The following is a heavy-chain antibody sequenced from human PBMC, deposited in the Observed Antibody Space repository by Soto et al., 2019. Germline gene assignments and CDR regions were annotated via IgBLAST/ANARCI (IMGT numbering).Heavy chain of an antibody. V-gene: IGHV4-30-4*01. CDR1: GGSISSGDHY. CDR2: IYYNGRT. Sequence: SETLSLTCTVSGGSISSGDHYWSWLRQAPGKGLEWIGYIYYNGRTYYNPSLKSRVTISVDTSKIHFSLKLSSVTAADTAVYYCARSLVGGSRSFWDLWGQGSLVTVSSGKFYNKYARNYWGQGTQVTVS. D-gene: IGHD3-10*01. J-gene: IGHJ4*02. CDR3: ARSLVGGSRSFWDLWGQGSLVTVSSGKFYNKYARNY.